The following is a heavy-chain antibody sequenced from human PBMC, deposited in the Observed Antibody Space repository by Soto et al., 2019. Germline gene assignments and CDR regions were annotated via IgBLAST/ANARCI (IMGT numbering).Heavy chain of an antibody. CDR3: AREGGITMIVVLRGYFDY. CDR1: GFTFSSYA. CDR2: ISYDGSNK. V-gene: IGHV3-30-3*01. J-gene: IGHJ4*02. Sequence: PGGSLRLSCAASGFTFSSYAMHWVRQAPCKGLEWVAVISYDGSNKYYADSVKGRFTISRDNSKNTLYLQMNSLRAEDTAVYYCAREGGITMIVVLRGYFDYWGQGNLVTVSS. D-gene: IGHD3-22*01.